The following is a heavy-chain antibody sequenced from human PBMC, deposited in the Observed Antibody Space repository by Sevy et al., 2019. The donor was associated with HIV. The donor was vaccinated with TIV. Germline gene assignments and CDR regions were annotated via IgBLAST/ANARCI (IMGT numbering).Heavy chain of an antibody. D-gene: IGHD1-1*01. CDR3: ERDGRGIRDFDY. J-gene: IGHJ4*02. V-gene: IGHV3-74*01. CDR2: ISGGGSST. Sequence: GGSLRLSCAASGFTFSSYWMHWVRQAPGKGLVWVSRISGGGSSTTYADSVRGRFTISRDNAKNTLYLQMNSLRAEDTVVYYWERDGRGIRDFDYWGQGTLVTVSS. CDR1: GFTFSSYW.